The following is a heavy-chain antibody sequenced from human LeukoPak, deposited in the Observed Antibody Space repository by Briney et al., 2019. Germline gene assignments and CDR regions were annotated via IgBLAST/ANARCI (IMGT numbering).Heavy chain of an antibody. Sequence: GGSLRLSCAASGFIFNNFAMSWVRQAPGKGLEWVSAISGSGNGPYYADSVRGRFTISRDNSKNTLYLQLNSLRADDTAVYYCATERRDFFDYWGQGTLVTVSS. J-gene: IGHJ4*02. D-gene: IGHD5-24*01. CDR1: GFIFNNFA. V-gene: IGHV3-23*01. CDR2: ISGSGNGP. CDR3: ATERRDFFDY.